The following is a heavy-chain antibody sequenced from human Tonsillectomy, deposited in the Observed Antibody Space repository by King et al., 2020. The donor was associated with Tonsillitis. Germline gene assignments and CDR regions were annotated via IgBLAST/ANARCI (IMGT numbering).Heavy chain of an antibody. D-gene: IGHD5-18*01. V-gene: IGHV3-23*04. Sequence: VQLVESGGGLVQPGGSLRLSCAASGFTFSSYSMSWVRQAPGKGLEWISSISGSGGSTYYANSVKGRSTISSDNSKNTPYLQMNSPRAEDTAVYYCAKGGGRIQLWFYYWGQGTLVTVSS. CDR3: AKGGGRIQLWFYY. J-gene: IGHJ4*02. CDR2: ISGSGGST. CDR1: GFTFSSYS.